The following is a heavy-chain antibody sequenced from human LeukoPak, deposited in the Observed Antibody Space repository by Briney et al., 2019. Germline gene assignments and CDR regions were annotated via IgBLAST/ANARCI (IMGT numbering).Heavy chain of an antibody. J-gene: IGHJ4*02. CDR3: ARTPYSSSWWDY. CDR1: GGSISSSNYY. Sequence: SETLSLTCTVSGGSISSSNYYWGWIRQSPGKGLEWIGSIYSRGSTYYNPALKSRVIVSSDMSKNQFSLMLNSVTAADTAVYYCARTPYSSSWWDYWGQGTLVTVSS. CDR2: IYSRGST. D-gene: IGHD6-13*01. V-gene: IGHV4-39*07.